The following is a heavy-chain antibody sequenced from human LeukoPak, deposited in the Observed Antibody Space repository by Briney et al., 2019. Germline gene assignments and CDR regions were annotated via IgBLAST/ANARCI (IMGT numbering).Heavy chain of an antibody. D-gene: IGHD3-3*01. J-gene: IGHJ4*02. Sequence: GASVKVSCKASGGTFSSYAISWVRQAPGQGLEWMRRIIPIFGTANYAQKFQGRVTITTDESTSTAYMELSSLRSEDTAVYYCATRITIFGVVTKFDYWGQGTLVTVSS. CDR3: ATRITIFGVVTKFDY. CDR2: IIPIFGTA. V-gene: IGHV1-69*05. CDR1: GGTFSSYA.